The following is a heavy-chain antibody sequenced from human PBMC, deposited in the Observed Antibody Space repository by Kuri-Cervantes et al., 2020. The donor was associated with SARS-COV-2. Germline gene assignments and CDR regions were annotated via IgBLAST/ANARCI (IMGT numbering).Heavy chain of an antibody. CDR3: AKDDGSSSFSDAFDI. D-gene: IGHD6-13*01. V-gene: IGHV1-24*01. J-gene: IGHJ3*02. CDR1: GYTLTELS. CDR2: FDPEDGET. Sequence: ASVKVFCKVSGYTLTELSMHWVRQAPGKGLEWMGGFDPEDGETIYAQKFQGRVTMTEDTSTDTAYMELSSLRSEDTAVYYCAKDDGSSSFSDAFDIWGQGTMVTVSS.